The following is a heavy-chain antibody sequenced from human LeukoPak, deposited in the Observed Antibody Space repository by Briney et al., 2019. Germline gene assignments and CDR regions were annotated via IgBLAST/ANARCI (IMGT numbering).Heavy chain of an antibody. CDR2: IKQDGSEK. CDR1: GFTVSSNY. J-gene: IGHJ3*02. Sequence: GGSLRLSCAASGFTVSSNYMSWVRQAPGKGLEWVANIKQDGSEKYYVDSVKGRFTISRDNAKNSLYLQMNSLRAEDTAVYYCAREGYCSGGSCIVDAFDIWGQGTMVTVSS. V-gene: IGHV3-7*03. D-gene: IGHD2-15*01. CDR3: AREGYCSGGSCIVDAFDI.